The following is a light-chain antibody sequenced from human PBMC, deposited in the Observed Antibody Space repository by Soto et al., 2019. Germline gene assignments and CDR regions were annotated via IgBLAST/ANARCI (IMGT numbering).Light chain of an antibody. J-gene: IGLJ2*01. CDR1: TSDVGGYGY. CDR2: EVS. V-gene: IGLV2-14*01. CDR3: SSYSSSSTVI. Sequence: QSALTQPASVSGSPGQSITISCTGTTSDVGGYGYVSWYQHHPGKAPKLMISEVSDRPSGVSNRFSGSKSGNTASLTISGLQAEDEAHYYCSSYSSSSTVIFGGGTKLTVL.